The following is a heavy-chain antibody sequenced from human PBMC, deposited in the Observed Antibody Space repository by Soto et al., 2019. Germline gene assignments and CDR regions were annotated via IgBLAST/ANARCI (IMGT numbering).Heavy chain of an antibody. CDR2: INAGSGDS. D-gene: IGHD3-3*01. J-gene: IGHJ5*02. CDR1: EYTFIAYA. CDR3: ARDPFRITIFGVVFWFDP. V-gene: IGHV1-2*02. Sequence: GASVQVSCKAAEYTFIAYAIHWLRQALGQSLEWMGWINAGSGDSKYSQKFQGRVTMTRDTSISTAYMELSRLRSDDTAVYYCARDPFRITIFGVVFWFDPWGQGTLVTVS.